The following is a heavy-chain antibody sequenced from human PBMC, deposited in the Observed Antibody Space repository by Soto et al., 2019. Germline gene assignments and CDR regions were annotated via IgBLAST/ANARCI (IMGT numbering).Heavy chain of an antibody. CDR1: GYTFTGYY. D-gene: IGHD4-4*01. J-gene: IGHJ4*02. CDR3: AVYSNYQNRSNLFDY. V-gene: IGHV1-2*02. Sequence: QVQLVQSGAEVKKPGASVKVSCKASGYTFTGYYMHWVRQAPGQGLEWMGWINPNSGGTNYAQKFQGRVTMTRDTSISTAYMELSRLRSDDTAVYYSAVYSNYQNRSNLFDYWGQGTLVTVSS. CDR2: INPNSGGT.